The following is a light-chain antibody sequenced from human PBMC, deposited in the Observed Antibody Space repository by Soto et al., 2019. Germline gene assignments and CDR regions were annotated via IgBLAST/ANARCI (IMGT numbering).Light chain of an antibody. CDR3: QQYNRYPVT. CDR1: QSISSW. CDR2: DAS. J-gene: IGKJ1*01. Sequence: DIQMTQSPSTLSASVGDRVTITCRASQSISSWLAWYQQKPGQAPTLLIYDASSLESGVPSRFSGSGSGTEFTLIISSLQPDDFATYCCQQYNRYPVTFGQGTKVEIK. V-gene: IGKV1-5*01.